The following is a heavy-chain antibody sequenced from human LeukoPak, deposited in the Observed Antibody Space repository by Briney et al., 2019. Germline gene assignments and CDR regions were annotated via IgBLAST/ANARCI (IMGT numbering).Heavy chain of an antibody. CDR2: ISGSGGSM. V-gene: IGHV3-23*01. CDR1: GFTFSSYA. J-gene: IGHJ4*02. Sequence: GGSLRLSCAASGFTFSSYAMSWVRQAPGKGLEWVSVISGSGGSMYYADSVKGRFTISRDNSKNTLYLQMNSLRAGDTAVYYCAKGLGDSCYSASDYWGQGTLVTLSS. D-gene: IGHD2-15*01. CDR3: AKGLGDSCYSASDY.